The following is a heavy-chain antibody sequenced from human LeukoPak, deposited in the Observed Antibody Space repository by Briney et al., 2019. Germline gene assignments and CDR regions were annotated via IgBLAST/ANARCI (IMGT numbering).Heavy chain of an antibody. J-gene: IGHJ5*02. D-gene: IGHD2-2*01. V-gene: IGHV4-59*08. CDR3: ARALGYCSSTSCSGWFDP. Sequence: SDTLSLTCTVSGGSISSYYWSWIRQPPGKGLEWIGYIYYSGSTNYNPSLKSRVTISVDTSKNQFSLKLSSVTAADTAVYYCARALGYCSSTSCSGWFDPWGQGTLVTVSS. CDR1: GGSISSYY. CDR2: IYYSGST.